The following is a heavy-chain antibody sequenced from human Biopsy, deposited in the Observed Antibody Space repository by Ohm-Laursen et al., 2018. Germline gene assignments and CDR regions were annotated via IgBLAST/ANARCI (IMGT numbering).Heavy chain of an antibody. D-gene: IGHD4-23*01. V-gene: IGHV4-59*11. J-gene: IGHJ1*01. CDR1: GGSFTGHY. Sequence: TLSLTCTVSGGSFTGHYWTWIRQPPGKGLEWIGHISHTGYTSYKSSLKSRVTISLDTSRKHFSLRLTSLAAADTAVYYCARGSNEYGGLYFPHWGQGTLVTVSS. CDR3: ARGSNEYGGLYFPH. CDR2: ISHTGYT.